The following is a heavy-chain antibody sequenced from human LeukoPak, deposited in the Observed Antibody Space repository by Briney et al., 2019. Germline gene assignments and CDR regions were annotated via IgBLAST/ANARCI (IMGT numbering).Heavy chain of an antibody. V-gene: IGHV3-11*01. J-gene: IGHJ6*03. CDR2: ISSGGNTI. CDR1: GFTFSDHY. CDR3: ARDAGYCSSRTCFYYYYIDV. Sequence: NPGGSLRLSCAASGFTFSDHYMSWIRQAPGKGLEWVSYISSGGNTIHYADSVKGRFTISRDNAKNSLYLQMNSLRAEDTAVYYCARDAGYCSSRTCFYYYYIDVWGEGTTVTVSS. D-gene: IGHD2-15*01.